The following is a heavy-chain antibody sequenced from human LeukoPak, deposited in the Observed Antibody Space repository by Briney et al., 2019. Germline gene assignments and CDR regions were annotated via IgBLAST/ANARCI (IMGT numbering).Heavy chain of an antibody. V-gene: IGHV3-21*04. CDR3: ANSIMITFGGVIVLDY. CDR2: ISSSSSYI. J-gene: IGHJ4*02. CDR1: GFTFSSYS. Sequence: GGSLRLSCAASGFTFSSYSMNWVRQAPGKGLEWVSSISSSSSYIYYADSVKGRFTISRDNAKNSLYLQMNSLRAEDTAVYYCANSIMITFGGVIVLDYWGQGTLVTVSS. D-gene: IGHD3-16*02.